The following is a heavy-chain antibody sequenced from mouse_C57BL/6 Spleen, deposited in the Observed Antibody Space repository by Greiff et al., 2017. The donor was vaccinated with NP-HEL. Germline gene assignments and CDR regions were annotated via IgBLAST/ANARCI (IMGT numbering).Heavy chain of an antibody. CDR1: GYTFTSYW. V-gene: IGHV1-69*01. J-gene: IGHJ3*01. Sequence: QVQLQQPGAELVMPGASVKLSCEASGYTFTSYWMHWVKQRPGQGLEWIGEIDPSDSYTKYNQKFKGKSTLTVDKSSSTAYMQLSSLTSEDSAVYDCAINYYGSSNWFAYWGQGTLVTVSA. CDR3: AINYYGSSNWFAY. D-gene: IGHD1-1*01. CDR2: IDPSDSYT.